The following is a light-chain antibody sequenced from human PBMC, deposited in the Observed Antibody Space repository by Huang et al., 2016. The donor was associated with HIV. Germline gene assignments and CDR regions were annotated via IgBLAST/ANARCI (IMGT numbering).Light chain of an antibody. CDR1: QRVSSY. J-gene: IGKJ2*01. V-gene: IGKV3-11*01. Sequence: EIVLTQSPATLSLSPGERATLSCRASQRVSSYLAWYQQKPGQAPRLLIYGASNRATGIPARFSGSGSGTDFTLTISSLEPEDFAVYYCQQRSNWPRMYTFGQGTKLEIK. CDR3: QQRSNWPRMYT. CDR2: GAS.